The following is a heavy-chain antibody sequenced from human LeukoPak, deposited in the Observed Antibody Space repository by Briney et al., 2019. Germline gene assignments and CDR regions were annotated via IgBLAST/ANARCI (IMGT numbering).Heavy chain of an antibody. CDR2: ISWDSSST. Sequence: GGSLRLSCVASGFTFDDFTMHWVRQRPGKGLEWVSLISWDSSSTYFTDSVKGRFTISRDNTKNSLYLQMNSLTTEDTASYYCAKDGRQGAYDVWGQGTLVTVS. CDR3: AKDGRQGAYDV. CDR1: GFTFDDFT. V-gene: IGHV3-43*01. D-gene: IGHD2-21*01. J-gene: IGHJ3*01.